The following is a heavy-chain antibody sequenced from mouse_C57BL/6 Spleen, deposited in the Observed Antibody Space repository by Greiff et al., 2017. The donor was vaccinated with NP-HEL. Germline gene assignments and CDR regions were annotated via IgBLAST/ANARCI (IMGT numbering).Heavy chain of an antibody. V-gene: IGHV14-3*01. J-gene: IGHJ2*01. CDR2: IDPANGNT. D-gene: IGHD1-1*01. Sequence: DVQLQESVAELVRPGASVKLSCTASGFNIKNTYMHWVKQRPEQGLEWIGRIDPANGNTKYAPKFQGKATITADTSSNTAYLQLSSLTSEDTAIYYCARTVITTVVAFDYWGQGTTLTVSS. CDR1: GFNIKNTY. CDR3: ARTVITTVVAFDY.